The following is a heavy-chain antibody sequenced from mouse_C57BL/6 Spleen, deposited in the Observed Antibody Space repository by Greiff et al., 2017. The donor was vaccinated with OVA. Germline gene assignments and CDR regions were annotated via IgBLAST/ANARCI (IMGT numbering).Heavy chain of an antibody. V-gene: IGHV8-12*01. D-gene: IGHD2-4*01. Sequence: QVTLKVSGPGILQSSQTLSLTCSFSGFSLSTSGMGVSWIRQPSGKGLEWLAHIYWDDDKRSNPSLKSRLTISKDTSRHQVFLKITSVDTADTATYYCARRRRYDYDWGFDYWGQGTTLTVSS. J-gene: IGHJ2*01. CDR3: ARRRRYDYDWGFDY. CDR1: GFSLSTSGMG. CDR2: IYWDDDK.